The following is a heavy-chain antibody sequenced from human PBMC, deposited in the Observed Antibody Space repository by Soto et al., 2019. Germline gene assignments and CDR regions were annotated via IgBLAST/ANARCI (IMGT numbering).Heavy chain of an antibody. Sequence: PSETLSLTCTVSGGSISSDNFNWGWIRQAPGKGLEWIGTVYYGGTTYYNPSLQSRVTISVDTSKNQFSLNLYSVTAADTAVYYCARQQHDYYNYYYMDVWGKGTTVTVSS. V-gene: IGHV4-39*01. CDR2: VYYGGTT. D-gene: IGHD1-1*01. J-gene: IGHJ6*03. CDR3: ARQQHDYYNYYYMDV. CDR1: GGSISSDNFN.